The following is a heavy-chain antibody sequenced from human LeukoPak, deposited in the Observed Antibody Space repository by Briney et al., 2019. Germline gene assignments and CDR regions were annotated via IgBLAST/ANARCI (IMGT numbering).Heavy chain of an antibody. Sequence: GGSLRLSCAASRFTFSRYGMHWVRQAPGKGLEWVAFIRYDGSNEYYADSVKGRFTISRDNSKNTLYLQMSSLRAEDTAAYYCARIRGGYYSDAFDIWGQGTMVTVSS. V-gene: IGHV3-30*02. J-gene: IGHJ3*02. CDR3: ARIRGGYYSDAFDI. D-gene: IGHD3-22*01. CDR2: IRYDGSNE. CDR1: RFTFSRYG.